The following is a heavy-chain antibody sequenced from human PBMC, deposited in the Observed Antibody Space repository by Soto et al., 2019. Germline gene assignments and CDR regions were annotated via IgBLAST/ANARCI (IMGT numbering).Heavy chain of an antibody. Sequence: GGSLRLSCAASGFTFRGYGMHWVRQAPGKGLEWVAVISYDGNKKYFADSVKGRFTISRDNSKNTVSLQMNSLRAEDTAVYYCAKDQLLWFGELCAFDSWGQGTLVTVSS. CDR3: AKDQLLWFGELCAFDS. D-gene: IGHD3-10*01. V-gene: IGHV3-30*18. CDR1: GFTFRGYG. CDR2: ISYDGNKK. J-gene: IGHJ4*02.